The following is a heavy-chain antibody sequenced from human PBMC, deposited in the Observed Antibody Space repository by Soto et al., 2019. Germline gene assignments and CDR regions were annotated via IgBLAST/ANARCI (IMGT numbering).Heavy chain of an antibody. CDR2: IYYSGST. J-gene: IGHJ5*02. V-gene: IGHV4-31*03. CDR3: ARTSYDSSGTATDP. Sequence: QVQLQESGPGLVKPSQTLSLTCTVSGGSISSGGYYWSWIRQHPGKGLEWIGYIYYSGSTYYNPSLTSRVTTSVDPSKNQFALKLSSVTAADTAVYYCARTSYDSSGTATDPWGQGTLVTVSS. D-gene: IGHD3-22*01. CDR1: GGSISSGGYY.